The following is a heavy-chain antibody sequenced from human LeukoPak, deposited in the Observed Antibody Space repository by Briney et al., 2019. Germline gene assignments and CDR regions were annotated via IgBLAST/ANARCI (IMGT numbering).Heavy chain of an antibody. CDR3: ARARGVYYFDS. V-gene: IGHV3-21*01. Sequence: GGSLRLSCAASGFTFSSYSMNWVRQAPGKGLEWVSSISSSSSYIYYADSVKGRFTISRDNAKNSLYLKMNSLRAEDAAVYYCARARGVYYFDSWGQGTLVTVS. CDR2: ISSSSSYI. J-gene: IGHJ4*02. CDR1: GFTFSSYS. D-gene: IGHD2-8*01.